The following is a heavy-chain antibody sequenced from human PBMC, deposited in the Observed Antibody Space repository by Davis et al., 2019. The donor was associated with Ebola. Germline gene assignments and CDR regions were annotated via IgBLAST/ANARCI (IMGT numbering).Heavy chain of an antibody. Sequence: PGGSLRLSCTVSGGSISTYYWNWIRQPPGKGLEWIGYIYYSGSTNYNPSLKSRVAMSVDTSENQFSLKLTSVTAADTAVYYCARSKRITIFGADYYYYYGMDVWGQGTTVTVSS. CDR1: GGSISTYY. D-gene: IGHD3-3*01. J-gene: IGHJ6*02. CDR2: IYYSGST. V-gene: IGHV4-59*08. CDR3: ARSKRITIFGADYYYYYGMDV.